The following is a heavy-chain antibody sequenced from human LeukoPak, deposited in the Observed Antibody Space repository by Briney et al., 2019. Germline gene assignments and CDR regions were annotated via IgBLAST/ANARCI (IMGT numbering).Heavy chain of an antibody. CDR3: ARDPYLSIIVVVPAAMGFDP. Sequence: SETLSLTCAVYGGSFSGYYWSWIRQPPGKGLEWIGEINHSGSTNYNPSLKSRVTISVDTSKNQFSLKLSSVTAADTAVYYCARDPYLSIIVVVPAAMGFDPWGQGTLVTVSS. D-gene: IGHD2-2*01. V-gene: IGHV4-34*01. CDR1: GGSFSGYY. J-gene: IGHJ5*02. CDR2: INHSGST.